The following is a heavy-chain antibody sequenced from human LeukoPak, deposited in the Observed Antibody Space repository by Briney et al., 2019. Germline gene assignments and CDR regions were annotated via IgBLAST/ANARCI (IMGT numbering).Heavy chain of an antibody. Sequence: ASVKVSCKASGYTFTGYYMHWVRQAPGQGLEWMGWINPNSGGTNYAQKFQGRVTMTRDTSTSTAYMELSRLRSDDTAVYYCARDLQDTIFGVVISLNWFDPWGQGTLVTVSS. V-gene: IGHV1-2*02. CDR1: GYTFTGYY. CDR2: INPNSGGT. J-gene: IGHJ5*02. CDR3: ARDLQDTIFGVVISLNWFDP. D-gene: IGHD3-3*01.